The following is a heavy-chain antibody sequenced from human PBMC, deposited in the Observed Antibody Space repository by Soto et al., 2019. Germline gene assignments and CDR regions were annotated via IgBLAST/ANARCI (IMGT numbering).Heavy chain of an antibody. D-gene: IGHD3-3*01. Sequence: GASVKVSCKVSGYTLPELSMHWVRQAPGKGLEWMGGFDPEDGETIYAQKFQGRVTMTEDTSTDTAYMELSSLRSEDTAVYYCATARLERITIFGVVITYYYMDVWGKGTTVTVSS. CDR3: ATARLERITIFGVVITYYYMDV. CDR1: GYTLPELS. J-gene: IGHJ6*03. CDR2: FDPEDGET. V-gene: IGHV1-24*01.